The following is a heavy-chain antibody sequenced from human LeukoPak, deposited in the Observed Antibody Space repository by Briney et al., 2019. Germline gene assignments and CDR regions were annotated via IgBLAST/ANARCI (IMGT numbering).Heavy chain of an antibody. D-gene: IGHD1-1*01. V-gene: IGHV3-30-3*01. CDR3: ARGADNWNDVDAFDI. CDR1: GFTLSSYA. J-gene: IGHJ3*02. Sequence: GRSLRLSCASSGFTLSSYAMHSVRQAPGKGLEWVAVISYDGSNKYYADSVKGRFTISRDNSKNMLYLQMNSLRAEDTAVYYCARGADNWNDVDAFDIWGQGTMVTVSS. CDR2: ISYDGSNK.